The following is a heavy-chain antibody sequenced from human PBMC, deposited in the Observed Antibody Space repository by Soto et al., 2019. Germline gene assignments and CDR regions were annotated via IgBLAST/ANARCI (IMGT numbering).Heavy chain of an antibody. V-gene: IGHV1-2*02. CDR3: ALEPTGTAGFDY. D-gene: IGHD2-21*02. J-gene: IGHJ4*02. CDR2: IDLDIGDT. CDR1: GHTFTGHH. Sequence: QVQMVQSGAEVKKPGASVKVSCKASGHTFTGHHMHWVRQAPGQGLEWMGLIDLDIGDTKYAKKFQGRVTSTTDTSITTAYMELRGLRADDTAVYYCALEPTGTAGFDYWGSGTLVTVSS.